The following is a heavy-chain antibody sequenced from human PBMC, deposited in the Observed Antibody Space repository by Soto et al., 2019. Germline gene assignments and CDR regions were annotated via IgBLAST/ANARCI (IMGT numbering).Heavy chain of an antibody. CDR2: INAGNGNT. CDR1: GYTFTSYA. D-gene: IGHD5-12*01. Sequence: SVKVSCKASGYTFTSYAMHWVRQAPGQRLEWMGWINAGNGNTKYSQKFQGRVTITRDTSASTAYMELSSLRSEDTAVYYCARVPRREGGYGFDYWGQGTLVTVSS. CDR3: ARVPRREGGYGFDY. V-gene: IGHV1-3*01. J-gene: IGHJ4*02.